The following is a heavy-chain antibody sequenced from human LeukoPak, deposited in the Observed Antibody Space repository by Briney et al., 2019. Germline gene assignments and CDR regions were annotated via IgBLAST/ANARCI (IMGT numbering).Heavy chain of an antibody. CDR1: GFSLRGYA. V-gene: IGHV3-30-3*01. CDR3: ARIGLGVSFGSGFDY. Sequence: GGSLRLFCVASGFSLRGYAMHWVRQAPGKGGLEWVTMISYDGRDQYYAGSVKGRFTISRDDSKNTLFLQMNSLRVEDTAMYHCARIGLGVSFGSGFDYWGQGTLVTVTS. J-gene: IGHJ4*02. D-gene: IGHD3-10*01. CDR2: ISYDGRDQ.